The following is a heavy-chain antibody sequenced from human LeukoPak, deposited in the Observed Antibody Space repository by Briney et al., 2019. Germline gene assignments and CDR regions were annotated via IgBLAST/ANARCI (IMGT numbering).Heavy chain of an antibody. Sequence: GGSLRLSCAASGFTFSSYSMNWIRQAPGKGLEWVSSISSSTSYIYYADSVKRRFTISKDNAKNSLYLQMNSLRAEDTAVYYCARAGGSTVSHSDYWGQGTLVTVSS. V-gene: IGHV3-21*01. J-gene: IGHJ4*02. CDR2: ISSSTSYI. CDR1: GFTFSSYS. CDR3: ARAGGSTVSHSDY. D-gene: IGHD4-17*01.